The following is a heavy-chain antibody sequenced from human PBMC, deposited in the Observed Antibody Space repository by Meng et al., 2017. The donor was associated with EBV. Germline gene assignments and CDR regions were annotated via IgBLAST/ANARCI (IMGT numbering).Heavy chain of an antibody. V-gene: IGHV3-73*02. CDR2: IRSKANSYAT. D-gene: IGHD1-26*01. CDR3: TRLDGSYIYY. J-gene: IGHJ4*02. Sequence: GKLVEPGGGLVRPGGSLKLSCAASGFTFSGSAMHWVRQASGKGLEWVGRIRSKANSYATAYAASVKGRFTISRDDSKNTAYLQMNSLKTEDTAVYYCTRLDGSYIYYWGQGTLVTVSS. CDR1: GFTFSGSA.